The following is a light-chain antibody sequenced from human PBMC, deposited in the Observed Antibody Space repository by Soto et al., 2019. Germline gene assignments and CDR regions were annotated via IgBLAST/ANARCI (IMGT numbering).Light chain of an antibody. CDR3: QSSDSSGRHPYV. Sequence: SYELTQPPSVPVSPGQPARITCSADALPKQDADWYQQKADQDPGVVIYKDNERPSGIPERVSGSISVTTGTFTISGVQAEDETDYFCQSSDSSGRHPYVFGTGTKCTAL. CDR1: ALPKQD. CDR2: KDN. V-gene: IGLV3-25*02. J-gene: IGLJ1*01.